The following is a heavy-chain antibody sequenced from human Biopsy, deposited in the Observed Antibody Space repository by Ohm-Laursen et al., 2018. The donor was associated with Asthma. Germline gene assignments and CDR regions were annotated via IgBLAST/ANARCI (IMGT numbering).Heavy chain of an antibody. J-gene: IGHJ6*02. Sequence: GASVKVSCKVSGYTFTSYYMHWVRQAPGQGLEWMGIINPSGGSTSYAQKFQGRVTFTADGSTSSAYMELSSLTSEDSAVYYCARDPHNSYLASLRTKFNYYYYGMDVWGQGTTVTVSS. D-gene: IGHD1-7*01. CDR1: GYTFTSYY. CDR2: INPSGGST. V-gene: IGHV1-46*01. CDR3: ARDPHNSYLASLRTKFNYYYYGMDV.